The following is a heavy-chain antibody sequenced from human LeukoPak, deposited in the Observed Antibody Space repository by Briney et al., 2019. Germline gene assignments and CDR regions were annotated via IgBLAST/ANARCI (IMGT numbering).Heavy chain of an antibody. CDR2: IYYSGST. D-gene: IGHD6-13*01. CDR1: GGSISSGGYY. Sequence: PSQTLSLTCTVSGGSISSGGYYWSWIRQHPGKGLEWIGYIYYSGSTYYSPSLKSRVTISVDTSKNQFSLKLSSVTAADTAVYYCARARIAAAGINWFDPWGQGTLVTVSS. CDR3: ARARIAAAGINWFDP. V-gene: IGHV4-31*03. J-gene: IGHJ5*02.